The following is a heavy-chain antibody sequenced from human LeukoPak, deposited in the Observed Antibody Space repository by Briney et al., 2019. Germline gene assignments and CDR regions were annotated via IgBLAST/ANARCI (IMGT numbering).Heavy chain of an antibody. D-gene: IGHD2-2*01. CDR2: INHSGYT. J-gene: IGHJ5*02. V-gene: IGHV4-34*01. Sequence: SETLSLTCAVSGVPFSNYYWSWVRQSPRQGLEWIGEINHSGYTNYNPSLKSRVTISVDTSKNQFSLKLSSVTAADTAVYYCARAGPELDIVVVPAAGGRWFDPWGQGTLVTVSS. CDR1: GVPFSNYY. CDR3: ARAGPELDIVVVPAAGGRWFDP.